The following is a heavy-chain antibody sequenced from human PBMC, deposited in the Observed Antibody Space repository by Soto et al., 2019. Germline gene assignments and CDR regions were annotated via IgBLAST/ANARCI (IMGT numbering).Heavy chain of an antibody. Sequence: SETLSLTCTVSGGSITYYWSCMRQPPGKTLEWIGYIYYGGNTLYNPSLESRVTISVDTSKNQFSLKLTSVTAADTAVYYCARHAVIPKLQYGMDVWGQGTTVTVSS. J-gene: IGHJ6*02. CDR3: ARHAVIPKLQYGMDV. CDR2: IYYGGNT. D-gene: IGHD3-16*02. V-gene: IGHV4-59*01. CDR1: GGSITYY.